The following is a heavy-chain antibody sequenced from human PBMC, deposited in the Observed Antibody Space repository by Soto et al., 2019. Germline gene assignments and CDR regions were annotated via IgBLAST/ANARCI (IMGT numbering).Heavy chain of an antibody. CDR2: INAGNGST. J-gene: IGHJ6*02. CDR3: AREGVAPYYYYGMDV. V-gene: IGHV1-3*01. Sequence: GASVKVSCKASGYTFTSYAMHWVRQAPGQRLEWMGIINAGNGSTKYSQKFQGRVTMTRDTSTSTVYMELSSLRSEDTAVYYCAREGVAPYYYYGMDVWGQGTPVTVSS. D-gene: IGHD5-12*01. CDR1: GYTFTSYA.